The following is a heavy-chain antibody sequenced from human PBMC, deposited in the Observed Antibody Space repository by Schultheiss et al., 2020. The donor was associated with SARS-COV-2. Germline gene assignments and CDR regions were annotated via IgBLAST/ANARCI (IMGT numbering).Heavy chain of an antibody. CDR2: IYWNDDK. Sequence: QTLSLTCAVYGGSFSGYYWSWIRQPPGKGLEWLALIYWNDDKRYSPSLKSRLTITKDTSKNQVVLTMTNMDPVDTATYYCAHIRLTPYFDYWGQGTLVTLSS. CDR3: AHIRLTPYFDY. V-gene: IGHV2-5*08. D-gene: IGHD2-15*01. CDR1: GGSFSGYYWS. J-gene: IGHJ4*02.